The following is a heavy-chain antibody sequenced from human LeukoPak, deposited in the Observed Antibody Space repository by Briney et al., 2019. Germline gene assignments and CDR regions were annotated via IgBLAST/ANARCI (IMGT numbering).Heavy chain of an antibody. J-gene: IGHJ6*02. CDR3: ARDVYGMDV. CDR1: GFTFSSYA. Sequence: GGSLRLSCAASGFTFSSYAMGWVRQAPGKGLEWVSVIYSGGSTYYADSVKGRFTISRHNSKNTLYLQMNSLRAEDTAVYYCARDVYGMDVWGQGTTVTVSS. V-gene: IGHV3-53*04. CDR2: IYSGGST.